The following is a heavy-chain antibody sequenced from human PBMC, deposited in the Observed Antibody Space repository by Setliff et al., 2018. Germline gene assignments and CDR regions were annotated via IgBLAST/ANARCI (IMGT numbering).Heavy chain of an antibody. J-gene: IGHJ4*02. V-gene: IGHV3-66*01. CDR1: GFTVSSNY. CDR3: ARDLFRNSGGLYC. CDR2: IYSGGST. D-gene: IGHD1-7*01. Sequence: GSLRLSCAASGFTVSSNYMSWVRQAPGKGLEWVSVIYSGGSTYYADSVKGRFTVFRDNSKNTLYLQMNSLRADDTAMYYCARDLFRNSGGLYCWGQGILVTVSS.